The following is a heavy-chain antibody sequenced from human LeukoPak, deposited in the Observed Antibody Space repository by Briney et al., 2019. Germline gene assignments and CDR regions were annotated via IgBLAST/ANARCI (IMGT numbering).Heavy chain of an antibody. CDR3: AKSLYGGCDY. CDR2: ISYDGSNK. J-gene: IGHJ4*02. CDR1: GFTFSGYP. D-gene: IGHD3-16*02. V-gene: IGHV3-30-3*02. Sequence: GKSLRLSCAASGFTFSGYPIHWVRQAPGKGLEWVAVISYDGSNKYYADSVKGRFTIFRDNSKNTVYLQMNSLRAEDTAVYYCAKSLYGGCDYWGQGTVVTVSS.